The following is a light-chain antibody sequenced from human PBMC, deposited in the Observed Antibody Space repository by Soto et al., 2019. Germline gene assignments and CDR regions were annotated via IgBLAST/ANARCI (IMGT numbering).Light chain of an antibody. J-gene: IGKJ4*01. V-gene: IGKV1-39*01. CDR1: QSISTY. CDR2: AAS. Sequence: DIPMTQSPSSLSVSVGDRVTITCRTSQSISTYLNWYQQKPGKPPKVLIYAASSLQSGVPSRFSGSGSGTDFTLTISSLQPEDSATYYCQQTYSRFLSFGGGTKVEIK. CDR3: QQTYSRFLS.